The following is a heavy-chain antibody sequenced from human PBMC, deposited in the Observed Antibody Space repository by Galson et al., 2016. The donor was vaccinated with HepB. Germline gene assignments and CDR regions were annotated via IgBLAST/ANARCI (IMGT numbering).Heavy chain of an antibody. D-gene: IGHD6-19*01. V-gene: IGHV3-23*01. J-gene: IGHJ3*02. CDR1: GFTLPTYT. Sequence: LRLSCAASGFTLPTYTMSWVRQAPGKGLEWVSSIRGSGTGTHYADSVKGRFTISRDNSKNTLYLQINSLRVEDTAVYYCSDHRTTGYSIGWGGAFDIWGQGTMVTVSS. CDR3: SDHRTTGYSIGWGGAFDI. CDR2: IRGSGTGT.